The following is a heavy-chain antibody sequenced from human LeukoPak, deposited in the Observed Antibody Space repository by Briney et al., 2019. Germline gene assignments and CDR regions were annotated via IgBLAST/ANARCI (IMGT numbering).Heavy chain of an antibody. Sequence: PGGSLRLSCAASGFTFSRYGIHWVRQAPGKGLEWVAVIRNDGKYKYYADSVQGRFTISRDNTKNTLYLQMTSLRAEDTAVYYCARDETARHAWDYWGQGILVTVSS. CDR3: ARDETARHAWDY. J-gene: IGHJ4*02. V-gene: IGHV3-30*04. CDR1: GFTFSRYG. D-gene: IGHD2-21*02. CDR2: IRNDGKYK.